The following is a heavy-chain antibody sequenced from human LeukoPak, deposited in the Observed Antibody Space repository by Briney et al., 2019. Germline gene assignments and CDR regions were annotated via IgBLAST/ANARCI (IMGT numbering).Heavy chain of an antibody. D-gene: IGHD6-19*01. Sequence: ASVKVSCKASGYTFTSYDINWVRQAPEQGLEWMGWINPNSGGTNYAQKFQGRVTMTRDTSISTAYMELSSLTSDDTAVYYCARDSSGWYRWFDLWGQGTLVTVSS. J-gene: IGHJ5*02. V-gene: IGHV1-2*02. CDR3: ARDSSGWYRWFDL. CDR1: GYTFTSYD. CDR2: INPNSGGT.